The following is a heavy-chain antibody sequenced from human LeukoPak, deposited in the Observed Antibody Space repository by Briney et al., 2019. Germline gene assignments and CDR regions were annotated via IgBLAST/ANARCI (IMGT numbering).Heavy chain of an antibody. CDR1: GLTFSGSA. D-gene: IGHD4-23*01. J-gene: IGHJ6*02. CDR3: TRLSGGNSDSYYYGLDV. CDR2: IKTKAESYAT. Sequence: PGGSLRLSCAASGLTFSGSAIHWVRQASGKGLEWVARIKTKAESYATAYVASVKGRFTISRDDSKNTAYLQMDSLKTEDTAMYYCTRLSGGNSDSYYYGLDVWGQGTTVTVSS. V-gene: IGHV3-73*01.